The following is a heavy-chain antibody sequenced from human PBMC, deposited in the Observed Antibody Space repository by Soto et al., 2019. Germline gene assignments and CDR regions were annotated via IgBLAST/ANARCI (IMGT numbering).Heavy chain of an antibody. D-gene: IGHD6-19*01. CDR2: IISSSSYI. J-gene: IGHJ4*02. V-gene: IGHV3-21*01. Sequence: EVQLVESGGGLVKPGGSLRLSCAASGFTFSSYTINWVRQAPGKGLEWVSCIISSSSYIYYADSVKGRFTISRDNAKNSLYLQMNSLRAEDTSVYYCARIGPARERQWLVRGYFDYWGQGTLVTVSS. CDR3: ARIGPARERQWLVRGYFDY. CDR1: GFTFSSYT.